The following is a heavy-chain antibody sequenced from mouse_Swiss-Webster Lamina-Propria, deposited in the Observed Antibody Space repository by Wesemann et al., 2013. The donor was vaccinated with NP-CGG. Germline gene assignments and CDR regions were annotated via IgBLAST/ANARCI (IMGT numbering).Heavy chain of an antibody. CDR3: ARHDDYDSYYYAMDY. CDR1: GFSLTSYG. Sequence: APSQSLSITCTISGFSLTSYGVHWVRQPPGKGLEWLVVIWSDGSTTYNSALKSRLSISKDNSKSQVFLKMNSLQTDDTAMYYCARHDDYDSYYYAMDYWGQGTSVTVSS. J-gene: IGHJ4*01. V-gene: IGHV2-6-1*01. CDR2: IWSDGST. D-gene: IGHD2-4*01.